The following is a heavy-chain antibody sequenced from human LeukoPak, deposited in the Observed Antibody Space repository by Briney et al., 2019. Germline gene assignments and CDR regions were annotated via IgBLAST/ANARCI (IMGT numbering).Heavy chain of an antibody. CDR3: ARPYSSSTYGMDV. Sequence: SETLSLTCTVSGGSITSSSYYWGWIRQPPGKGLEWIESIYYSGSTYYNPSLKSRVTISVDTSKNQFSLKLNSVTAADTAVYYCARPYSSSTYGMDVWGQGTTVTVSS. CDR2: IYYSGST. V-gene: IGHV4-39*01. J-gene: IGHJ6*02. CDR1: GGSITSSSYY. D-gene: IGHD6-13*01.